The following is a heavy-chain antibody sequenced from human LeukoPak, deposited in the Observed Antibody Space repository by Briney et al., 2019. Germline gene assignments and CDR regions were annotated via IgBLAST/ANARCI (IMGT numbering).Heavy chain of an antibody. CDR1: GGSISSSSYY. D-gene: IGHD5-18*01. V-gene: IGHV4-39*01. Sequence: SSETLSLTCTVSGGSISSSSYYWGWIRQPPGKGLEWFGRISYSGSTYYNPSLKSRVTISVHTSQNQFSLKLSSVTAADTAVFDCATWESESSWDTAMSYRIDYWGQGTLVTVSS. CDR3: ATWESESSWDTAMSYRIDY. J-gene: IGHJ4*02. CDR2: ISYSGST.